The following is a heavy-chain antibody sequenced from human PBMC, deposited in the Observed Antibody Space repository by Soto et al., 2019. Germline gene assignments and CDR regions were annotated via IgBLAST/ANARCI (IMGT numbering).Heavy chain of an antibody. D-gene: IGHD3-16*01. CDR3: VRGGGGGHFDS. CDR2: ISPKSNYR. V-gene: IGHV3-11*05. J-gene: IGHJ4*02. CDR1: GFSFSDYY. Sequence: QIQLVESGGGLVKSGGSLRLSCAASGFSFSDYYMTWIRQAPGKGLEWLSYISPKSNYREYADSVKGRHTISRDNAKNSLSLQINSLRADDTGVYYCVRGGGGGHFDSWGQGTLVTVSS.